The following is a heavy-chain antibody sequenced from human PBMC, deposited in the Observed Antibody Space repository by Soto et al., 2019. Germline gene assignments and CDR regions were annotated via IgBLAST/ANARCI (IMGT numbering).Heavy chain of an antibody. CDR2: IYTSGST. Sequence: SETLSLTCTVSGGSISSYYWSWIRQPAGKGLEWIGRIYTSGSTNYNPSLKSRVTMSVDTSKNQFSLKLSSVTAADTAVYYCAREGGAYYYDSSGYPFDYWGQGTLVTVS. J-gene: IGHJ4*02. D-gene: IGHD3-22*01. CDR1: GGSISSYY. V-gene: IGHV4-4*07. CDR3: AREGGAYYYDSSGYPFDY.